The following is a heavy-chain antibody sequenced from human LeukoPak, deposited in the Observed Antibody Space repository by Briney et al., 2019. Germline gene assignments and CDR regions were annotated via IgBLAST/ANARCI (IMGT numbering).Heavy chain of an antibody. V-gene: IGHV4-59*11. D-gene: IGHD2-2*01. CDR3: ARDWVGVTVGVASADEVFDL. CDR2: ISYTGSA. Sequence: SETLSLTCTVSGGYINSHYWGWIRQPPGKVLEYIGYISYTGSAIYSPSLESRVTISIDTSKKQFSLNLRSVNTADTAMYYCARDWVGVTVGVASADEVFDLWGQGTMVTVSS. CDR1: GGYINSHY. J-gene: IGHJ3*01.